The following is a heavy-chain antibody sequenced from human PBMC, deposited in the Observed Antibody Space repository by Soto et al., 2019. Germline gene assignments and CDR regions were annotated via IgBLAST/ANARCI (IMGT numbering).Heavy chain of an antibody. J-gene: IGHJ4*02. CDR3: TRVSMPYYFHPSGQYDYDF. D-gene: IGHD3-22*01. V-gene: IGHV4-61*01. CDR2: IFYSGTT. Sequence: QSHTYTVSGGYVISGSDYWSWKRQPPGMGLEWLGYIFYSGTTNYNPSLKSRVTISLHTSKNQFSLNLTSVTAADPAVYYCTRVSMPYYFHPSGQYDYDFWVRGTLVTVSS. CDR1: GGYVISGSDY.